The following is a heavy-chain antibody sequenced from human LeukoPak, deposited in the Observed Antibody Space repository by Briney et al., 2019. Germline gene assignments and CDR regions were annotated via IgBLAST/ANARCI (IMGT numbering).Heavy chain of an antibody. Sequence: PGRSLRLSCVASGFTFSTYGMHWVRQAPGKGLEWVAVIWYEGSNKYYADFVKGRFTISRDNSKNTLYLQMNSLRAEDTALYYCARDIESYHPEYWFDPRGRGTLVTVSS. CDR2: IWYEGSNK. CDR3: ARDIESYHPEYWFDP. V-gene: IGHV3-33*01. CDR1: GFTFSTYG. J-gene: IGHJ5*02. D-gene: IGHD2-2*01.